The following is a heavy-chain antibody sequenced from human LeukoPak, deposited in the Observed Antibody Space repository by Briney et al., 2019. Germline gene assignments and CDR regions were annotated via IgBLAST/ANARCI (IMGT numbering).Heavy chain of an antibody. V-gene: IGHV1-2*02. Sequence: ASVKVSCKASRYIFTAYFLHWVRQAPGQGLEWMGWISPKSGGTNYAQNFQGRVTMTLDTSINTAYMDLSGLRFDDTAVYYCVREGRDGYNLDYWGQGTLVTVSS. D-gene: IGHD5-24*01. CDR3: VREGRDGYNLDY. CDR2: ISPKSGGT. CDR1: RYIFTAYF. J-gene: IGHJ4*02.